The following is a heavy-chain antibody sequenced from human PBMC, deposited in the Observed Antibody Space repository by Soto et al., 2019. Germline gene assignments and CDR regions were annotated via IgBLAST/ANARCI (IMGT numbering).Heavy chain of an antibody. Sequence: SETLSLTCTVSGGSISSGGYYWGWIRQHPGKGLEWIGYIYYSGSTYYNPSLKSRVTISVDTSKNQFSLKLSSVTAADTAVYYCASSYSSSPSYYYYYMDVWGKGTTVTSP. J-gene: IGHJ6*03. CDR1: GGSISSGGYY. V-gene: IGHV4-31*03. CDR3: ASSYSSSPSYYYYYMDV. CDR2: IYYSGST. D-gene: IGHD6-13*01.